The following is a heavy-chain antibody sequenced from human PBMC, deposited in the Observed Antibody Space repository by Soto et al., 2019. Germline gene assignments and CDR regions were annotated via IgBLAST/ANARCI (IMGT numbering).Heavy chain of an antibody. CDR2: IYNSDST. CDR3: AVQQWDWFDP. Sequence: PLETLSLTCTVSGSSVSSLRHYLTWIRQPPGKGLEWIGEIYNSDSTDYNPSLKGRITISVDTSKNQFSLKLSSVTAADTAIYYCAVQQWDWFDPWGQGTLVTVS. V-gene: IGHV4-61*01. D-gene: IGHD1-26*01. CDR1: GSSVSSLRHY. J-gene: IGHJ5*02.